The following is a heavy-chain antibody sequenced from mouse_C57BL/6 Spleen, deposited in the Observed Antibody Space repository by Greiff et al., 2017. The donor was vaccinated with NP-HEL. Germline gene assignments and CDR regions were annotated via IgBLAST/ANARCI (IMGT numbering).Heavy chain of an antibody. J-gene: IGHJ1*03. CDR2: INPSNGGT. Sequence: QVQLQQPGTELVKPGASVKLSCKASGYTFTSYWMHWVKQRPGQGLEWIGNINPSNGGTNYNEKFKSKATLTVDKSSSTAYRQLSSLTSEDSAVYYCARSGGLYWYFDVWGTGTTVTVSS. CDR3: ARSGGLYWYFDV. CDR1: GYTFTSYW. D-gene: IGHD2-4*01. V-gene: IGHV1-53*01.